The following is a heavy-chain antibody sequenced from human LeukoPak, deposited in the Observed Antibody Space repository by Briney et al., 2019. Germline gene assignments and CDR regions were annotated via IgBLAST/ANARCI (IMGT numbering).Heavy chain of an antibody. J-gene: IGHJ6*02. V-gene: IGHV1-69*13. Sequence: ASVKVSCKASGGTFSSYAISWVRQAPGQGLEWMGRIIPIFGTANYAQKFQGRVTITADESTSTAYMELSSLRSEDTAVYYCATPSTIFGVVTPGGMDVWGQGTTVTVSS. D-gene: IGHD3-3*01. CDR1: GGTFSSYA. CDR3: ATPSTIFGVVTPGGMDV. CDR2: IIPIFGTA.